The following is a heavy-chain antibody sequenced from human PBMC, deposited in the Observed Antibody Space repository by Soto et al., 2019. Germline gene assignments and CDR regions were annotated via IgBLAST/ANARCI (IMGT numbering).Heavy chain of an antibody. Sequence: SVKVSCKASGGTFSSYTISWVRQAPGQGLEWMGRIIPILGIANYAQKFQGRVTITADKSTSTAYMELSSLRSEDTAVYYCARDPPVTGNAFDIWGQGTMVTVSS. D-gene: IGHD4-17*01. CDR3: ARDPPVTGNAFDI. J-gene: IGHJ3*02. CDR1: GGTFSSYT. V-gene: IGHV1-69*04. CDR2: IIPILGIA.